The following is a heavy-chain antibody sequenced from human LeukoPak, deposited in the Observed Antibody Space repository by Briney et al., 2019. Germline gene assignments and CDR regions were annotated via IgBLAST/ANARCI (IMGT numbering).Heavy chain of an antibody. CDR1: GGSISSHY. CDR3: ARFKYDFWSGSRSYYFYGMDV. D-gene: IGHD3-3*01. V-gene: IGHV4-59*08. Sequence: SETLSLTCTVSGGSISSHYWSWLRQPPGKGLEWIGYIYYSGGTTYTPSIKSRVTISLDTSKNQFSLKLSSVTAADTAVYYCARFKYDFWSGSRSYYFYGMDVWGQGTTVTVSS. J-gene: IGHJ6*02. CDR2: IYYSGGT.